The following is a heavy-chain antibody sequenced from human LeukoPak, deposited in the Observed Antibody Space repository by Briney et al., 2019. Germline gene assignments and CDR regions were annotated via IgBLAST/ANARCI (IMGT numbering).Heavy chain of an antibody. V-gene: IGHV1-2*02. CDR3: ARDRHKLVDTVAGTLDY. Sequence: GASVKVSCKASGYTFTGYYMHWVRQAPGQGLEWMGWINPNSGGTNYAQKFQGRVTMTRDTSISTAYMELSRLRSDDTAVYYCARDRHKLVDTVAGTLDYWGQGTLVTVSS. D-gene: IGHD6-19*01. CDR2: INPNSGGT. J-gene: IGHJ4*02. CDR1: GYTFTGYY.